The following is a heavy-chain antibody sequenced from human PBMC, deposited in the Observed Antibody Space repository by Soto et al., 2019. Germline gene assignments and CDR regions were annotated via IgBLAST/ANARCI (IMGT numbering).Heavy chain of an antibody. CDR3: AKGLWPHYYYYYGMDV. CDR1: GFNNDDYA. V-gene: IGHV3-9*01. J-gene: IGHJ6*02. CDR2: IRVPSGSI. D-gene: IGHD2-21*01. Sequence: GFNNDDYAMHWVRQATGKGLEWVSGIRVPSGSIGYADSVKGRFTISRDNAKNSLYLQINCLRAVHTALYYCAKGLWPHYYYYYGMDVWGQGTTVTVSS.